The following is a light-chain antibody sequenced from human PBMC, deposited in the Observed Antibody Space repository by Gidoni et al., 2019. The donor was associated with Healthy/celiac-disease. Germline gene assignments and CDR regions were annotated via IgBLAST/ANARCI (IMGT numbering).Light chain of an antibody. J-gene: IGKJ1*01. V-gene: IGKV3-20*01. CDR1: QSVSSSY. CDR2: GAS. CDR3: QQYGSSPRT. Sequence: EMGSTQPPGTLSLSPGERATLSCRASQSVSSSYLAWYQQKPGQAPRLLIYGASSRTTGIPDRFSGSGSGTDFTLTISRLEPEDFAVYYCQQYGSSPRTFGQGTKVEIK.